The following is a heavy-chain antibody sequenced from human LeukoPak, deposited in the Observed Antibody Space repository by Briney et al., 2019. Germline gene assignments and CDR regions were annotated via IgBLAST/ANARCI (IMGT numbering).Heavy chain of an antibody. Sequence: QPGGSLRLSCAASGFTFSSYGMSWVRQAPGKGLEWVSVIYSGGSTYYADSVKGRFTISRDNSKNTLYLQMNSLRAEDTAVYYCARDLLAYFDYWGQGTLVTVSS. D-gene: IGHD2-21*01. V-gene: IGHV3-66*01. CDR1: GFTFSSYG. CDR2: IYSGGST. CDR3: ARDLLAYFDY. J-gene: IGHJ4*02.